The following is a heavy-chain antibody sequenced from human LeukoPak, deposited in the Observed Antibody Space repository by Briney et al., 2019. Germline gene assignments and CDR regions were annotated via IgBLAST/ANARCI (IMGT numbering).Heavy chain of an antibody. J-gene: IGHJ4*02. CDR1: GYTFTGYY. CDR2: INPNSGGT. CDR3: ARAFGGVIVNDY. Sequence: ASVKVSCKXSGYTFTGYYMHWVRQPPGQGLEWMGRINPNSGGTNYAQKFQGRVTMTRDTSISTAYMELSRLRSDDTAVYYRARAFGGVIVNDYWGQGTLVTVSS. V-gene: IGHV1-2*06. D-gene: IGHD3-16*02.